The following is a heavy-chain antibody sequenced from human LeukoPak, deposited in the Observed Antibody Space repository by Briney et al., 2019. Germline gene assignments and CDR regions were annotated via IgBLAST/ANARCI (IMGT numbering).Heavy chain of an antibody. CDR2: INHSGST. J-gene: IGHJ3*02. CDR1: GGSFSGYY. V-gene: IGHV4-34*01. Sequence: SETLSLTCAVYGGSFSGYYWSWIRQPPGKGLEWIGEINHSGSTNYNPSLKSRVIISVDTSKNQFSLKLSSVTAADTAVYYCARGPIHRGQGDGFDIWGQGTMVTVSS. D-gene: IGHD1-14*01. CDR3: ARGPIHRGQGDGFDI.